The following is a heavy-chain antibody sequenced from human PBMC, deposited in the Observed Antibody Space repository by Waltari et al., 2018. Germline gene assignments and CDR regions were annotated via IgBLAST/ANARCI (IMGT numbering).Heavy chain of an antibody. D-gene: IGHD2-2*01. CDR2: VFSNDEK. Sequence: QVTLKESGPVLVKPTETLTLTCTVSGFSLSNARMGVSWIRQPPGKALEWLAHVFSNDEKSYSTSLKSRLTISKDTSKSQVVLTMTNVDPVDTATYFCARIRSNYISTWPNYYYYYGMDVWGLGTTVTVSS. CDR1: GFSLSNARMG. CDR3: ARIRSNYISTWPNYYYYYGMDV. J-gene: IGHJ6*02. V-gene: IGHV2-26*01.